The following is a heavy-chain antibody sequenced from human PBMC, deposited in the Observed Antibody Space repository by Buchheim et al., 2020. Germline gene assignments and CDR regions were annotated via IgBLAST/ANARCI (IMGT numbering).Heavy chain of an antibody. CDR2: ISFDGIDK. J-gene: IGHJ4*02. CDR3: AKDPLLGNYLSYLEY. D-gene: IGHD1-7*01. V-gene: IGHV3-30*18. CDR1: GFTFSNYG. Sequence: QVQLVESGGGVVQPGGSLRLSCAASGFTFSNYGMQWVRQAPGKGLEWVAFISFDGIDKKFADSVKGRFTISRDNSKNTLYLQMNSLRVEDTAVYYCAKDPLLGNYLSYLEYWGQGTL.